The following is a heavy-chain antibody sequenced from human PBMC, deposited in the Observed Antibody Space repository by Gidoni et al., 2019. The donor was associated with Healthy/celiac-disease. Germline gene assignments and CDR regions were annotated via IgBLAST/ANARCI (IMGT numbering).Heavy chain of an antibody. CDR1: GGPISSSSYY. CDR2: IYYSGST. V-gene: IGHV4-39*01. Sequence: QLQLQESGPGLVKPSETLSLTCTVSGGPISSSSYYWGWIRQPPGKGLEWIGSIYYSGSTYYNPSLRSRVTISVDTSKNQFSRKLSSVTAADTAVYYCARSGDFWSGYLNWFDPWGQGTLVTVSS. J-gene: IGHJ5*02. CDR3: ARSGDFWSGYLNWFDP. D-gene: IGHD3-3*01.